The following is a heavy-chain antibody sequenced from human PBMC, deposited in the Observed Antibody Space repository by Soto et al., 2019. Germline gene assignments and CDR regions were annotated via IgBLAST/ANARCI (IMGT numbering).Heavy chain of an antibody. CDR1: GGSISSSSYY. J-gene: IGHJ5*02. V-gene: IGHV4-39*01. CDR2: IYYSGST. Sequence: QLQLQESGPGLVKPSETLSLTCTVSGGSISSSSYYWGWIRQPPGKGLEWIGSIYYSGSTYYNPSLKSLVTTSVDTSKNQFSLKLSSVTAADTAVYYCASPKIAFYNWFDPWGQGTLVTVSS. CDR3: ASPKIAFYNWFDP. D-gene: IGHD3-3*02.